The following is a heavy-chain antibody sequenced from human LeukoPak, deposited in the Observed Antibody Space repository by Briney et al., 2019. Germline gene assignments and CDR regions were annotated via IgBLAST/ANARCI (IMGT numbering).Heavy chain of an antibody. CDR1: GFTFYSQT. Sequence: GGSLRLSCAASGFTFYSQTMSWVRQAPGKGLEWVSGISGSIGSTHYADSVRGRFTISRDNSKNTLFLQMNSLRVEDTARYYCTTSRLGPLIRGPRVDSWGQGTLVTVSS. CDR3: TTSRLGPLIRGPRVDS. V-gene: IGHV3-23*01. CDR2: ISGSIGST. D-gene: IGHD3-10*01. J-gene: IGHJ4*02.